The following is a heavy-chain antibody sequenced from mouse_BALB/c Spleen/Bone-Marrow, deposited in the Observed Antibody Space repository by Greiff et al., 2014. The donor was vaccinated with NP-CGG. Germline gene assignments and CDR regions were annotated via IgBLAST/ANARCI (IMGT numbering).Heavy chain of an antibody. V-gene: IGHV2-9*02. D-gene: IGHD1-2*01. CDR3: ARYYYGFLDY. CDR1: GFSLTSYG. Sequence: QVQLQQSGPGLVAPSQSLSITCTVSGFSLTSYGVHWVRQPPGKGLEWLRVIWAGGSTNYNSALMSRLSISKDNSKSQVFLKMNSLQIDDTAMYYCARYYYGFLDYWGQGTTLTVSS. J-gene: IGHJ2*01. CDR2: IWAGGST.